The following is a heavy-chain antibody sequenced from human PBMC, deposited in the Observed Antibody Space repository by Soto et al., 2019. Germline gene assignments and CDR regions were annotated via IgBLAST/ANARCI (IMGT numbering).Heavy chain of an antibody. CDR3: ATLGYGVDY. J-gene: IGHJ4*02. Sequence: SETLSLTCTVSGGSISSSSYYWGWIRQPPGKGLEWIGSIYYSGSTYYNPSLKSRVTISVDTSKNQFSLKLSSVTAADTAVYYCATLGYGVDYWGQGTLVTVSS. D-gene: IGHD5-12*01. CDR2: IYYSGST. V-gene: IGHV4-39*01. CDR1: GGSISSSSYY.